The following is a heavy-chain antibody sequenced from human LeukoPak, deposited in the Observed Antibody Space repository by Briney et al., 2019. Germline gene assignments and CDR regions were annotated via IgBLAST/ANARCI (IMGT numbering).Heavy chain of an antibody. CDR2: MNPISGNT. CDR1: VYTFTSDD. Sequence: SVKLSCEACVYTFTSDDINWVPQATRQGLEWRGWMNPISGNTGYAQKFQRRVTMTRNTSISTAYMELSSLRSEDTAVYYCARVGPAVAGPDYWGQGTLVTVS. V-gene: IGHV1-8*01. D-gene: IGHD6-19*01. J-gene: IGHJ4*02. CDR3: ARVGPAVAGPDY.